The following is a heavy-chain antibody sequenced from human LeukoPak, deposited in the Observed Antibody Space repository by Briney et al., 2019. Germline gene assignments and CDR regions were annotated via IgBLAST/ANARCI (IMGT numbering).Heavy chain of an antibody. J-gene: IGHJ4*02. CDR1: GYTFTGYY. D-gene: IGHD6-19*01. CDR3: ARARYSSGWCLLLDY. CDR2: INPNSGGT. Sequence: ASVKVSCKASGYTFTGYYMHWVRQAPGRGLEWMGWINPNSGGTNYAQKFQGRVTMTRDTSISTAYMELSRLRSDDTAVYYCARARYSSGWCLLLDYRGQGTLVTVSS. V-gene: IGHV1-2*02.